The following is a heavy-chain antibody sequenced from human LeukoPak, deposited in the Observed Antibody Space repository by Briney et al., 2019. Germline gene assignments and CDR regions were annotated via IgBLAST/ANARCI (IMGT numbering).Heavy chain of an antibody. CDR2: IYTSGNT. CDR1: GGSFNGYY. CDR3: ARERLAMVRGVIPKEAWGWFDP. Sequence: ETLSLTCSVYGGSFNGYYWSWIRQPAGKGLEWIGRIYTSGNTNYNPSLKSRATISVDTSKNQFSLELSSVTAADTAVYYCARERLAMVRGVIPKEAWGWFDPWGQGTLVTVSS. V-gene: IGHV4-4*07. J-gene: IGHJ5*02. D-gene: IGHD3-10*01.